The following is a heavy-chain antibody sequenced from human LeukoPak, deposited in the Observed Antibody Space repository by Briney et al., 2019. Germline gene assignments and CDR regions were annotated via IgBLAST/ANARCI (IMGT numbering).Heavy chain of an antibody. CDR2: INAGNGNT. Sequence: ASVKVSCTASGYTFTSYAMHWVRQAPGQRLEWMGWINAGNGNTKYSQKFQGRVTITRDTSASTAYMELSSLRSEDTAVYYCARSEYCSSTSCYAAWFDPWGQGTLVTVSS. V-gene: IGHV1-3*01. CDR1: GYTFTSYA. D-gene: IGHD2-2*01. J-gene: IGHJ5*02. CDR3: ARSEYCSSTSCYAAWFDP.